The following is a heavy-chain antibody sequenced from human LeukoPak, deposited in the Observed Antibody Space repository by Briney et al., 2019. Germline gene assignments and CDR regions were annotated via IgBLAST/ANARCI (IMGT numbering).Heavy chain of an antibody. CDR2: ISAYNGNT. CDR3: ARGPPTPIDY. J-gene: IGHJ4*02. CDR1: GYTLTSYG. Sequence: ASVKVSCKASGYTLTSYGISWVRQAPGQGLEWMGWISAYNGNTNYAQKLQGRVTMTTDTSTSTAYMGLRSLRSDDASVYYCARGPPTPIDYWGQGTLVTVSS. V-gene: IGHV1-18*01.